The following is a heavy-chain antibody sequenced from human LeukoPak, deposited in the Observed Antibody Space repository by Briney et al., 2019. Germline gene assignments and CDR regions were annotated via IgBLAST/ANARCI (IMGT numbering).Heavy chain of an antibody. V-gene: IGHV3-66*01. D-gene: IGHD5-18*01. CDR1: GFTASSNY. J-gene: IGHJ6*02. CDR3: ARDLAGYSYGLGGMDV. CDR2: IYSGGST. Sequence: GGSLRLSCAASGFTASSNYMSWVRQAPGKGLEWVSVIYSGGSTYYADSVKGRFTISRDNSKNTLYLQMNSLRAEDTAVYYCARDLAGYSYGLGGMDVWGQGTTVTVSS.